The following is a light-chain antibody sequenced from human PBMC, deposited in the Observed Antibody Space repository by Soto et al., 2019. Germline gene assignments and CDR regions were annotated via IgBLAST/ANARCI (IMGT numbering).Light chain of an antibody. CDR3: QQYHIYSGT. Sequence: DIQMTQSPSTLSASVGDRVTITCRASQTIDSWLAWYQQRPGKPPNLLIYKASTLASGVPSRFSGSGSGTEFTLTINSLQPDDSATYYCQQYHIYSGTFGQGTKV. V-gene: IGKV1-5*03. CDR1: QTIDSW. CDR2: KAS. J-gene: IGKJ1*01.